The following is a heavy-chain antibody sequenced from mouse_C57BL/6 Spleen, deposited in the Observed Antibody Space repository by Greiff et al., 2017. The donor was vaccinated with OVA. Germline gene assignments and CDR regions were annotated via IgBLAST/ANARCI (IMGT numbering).Heavy chain of an antibody. J-gene: IGHJ4*01. V-gene: IGHV14-3*01. CDR2: IDPANGNT. D-gene: IGHD4-1*01. CDR1: GFNIKNTY. Sequence: VQLQQSVAELVRPGASVKLSCTASGFNIKNTYMHWVMQRPEQGLEWIGRIDPANGNTKYAAKFQRKATITTDTASNTAYLQLSSLTSKATAISYCSMITGTVDAMDCWGQGTSVTVSS. CDR3: SMITGTVDAMDC.